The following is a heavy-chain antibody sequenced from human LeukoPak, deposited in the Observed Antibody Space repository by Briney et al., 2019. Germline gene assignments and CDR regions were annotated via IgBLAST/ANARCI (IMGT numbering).Heavy chain of an antibody. CDR2: ILSDGSKE. Sequence: PGGSLRLSCAASGFTFSSYGMHWVRQAPGKGLEWVAVILSDGSKEFYTDSVKGRFTISRDNSKNTLYLQMNSLRAEDTALYYCAKCPEGYCSSTSNYFDLWGRGTLVTVSS. J-gene: IGHJ2*01. CDR3: AKCPEGYCSSTSNYFDL. V-gene: IGHV3-33*06. D-gene: IGHD2-2*01. CDR1: GFTFSSYG.